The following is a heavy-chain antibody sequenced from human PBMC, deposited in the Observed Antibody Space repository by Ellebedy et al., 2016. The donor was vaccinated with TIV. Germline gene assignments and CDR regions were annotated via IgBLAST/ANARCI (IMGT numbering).Heavy chain of an antibody. CDR2: ISGRGGMM. Sequence: GESLKISCVASGFIFSSYYMTWVRQAPGKGLEWISYISGRGGMMDHADSVKGRFTISRDNAKNSLYLQMNSLRAEDTAVYYCARDGPQSRSSGPYFDYWGQGTLVTVSS. CDR3: ARDGPQSRSSGPYFDY. D-gene: IGHD6-6*01. J-gene: IGHJ4*02. V-gene: IGHV3-48*03. CDR1: GFIFSSYY.